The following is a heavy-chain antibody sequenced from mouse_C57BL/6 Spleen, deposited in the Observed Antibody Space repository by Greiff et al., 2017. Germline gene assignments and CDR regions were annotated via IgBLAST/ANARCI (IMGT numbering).Heavy chain of an antibody. Sequence: QVQLQQPGAELVMPGASVKLSCKASGYTFTSYWMHWVKQRPGQGLEWIGEIDPSDSYTNYNQKFKGKSTLTVDKSSSTAYMQLSSLTSEDSAVYYCARSKDTYGAMDYWGQGTSVTVSS. J-gene: IGHJ4*01. CDR2: IDPSDSYT. D-gene: IGHD2-12*01. V-gene: IGHV1-69*01. CDR1: GYTFTSYW. CDR3: ARSKDTYGAMDY.